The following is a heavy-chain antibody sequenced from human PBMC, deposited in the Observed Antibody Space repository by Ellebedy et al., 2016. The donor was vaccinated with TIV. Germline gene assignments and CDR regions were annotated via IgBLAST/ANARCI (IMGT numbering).Heavy chain of an antibody. D-gene: IGHD1-1*01. CDR1: GGSISSSSYY. CDR2: IYYSGST. V-gene: IGHV4-39*07. J-gene: IGHJ4*02. Sequence: MPSETLSLTCTVSGGSISSSSYYWGWIRQSPGKGLEWIGSIYYSGSTYYNPSLKSRITISVDTSVNQFSLKLSSVTAADTAMYYCTRGGTSYSDYWGQGTLVTVSS. CDR3: TRGGTSYSDY.